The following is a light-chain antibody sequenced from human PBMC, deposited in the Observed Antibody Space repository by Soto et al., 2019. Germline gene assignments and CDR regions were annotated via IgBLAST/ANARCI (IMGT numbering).Light chain of an antibody. Sequence: AIQMTQSPSSLSASVGDRVTITCRASQAIRNDLGWYQQKPGRAPNLLIYAASTLQGGVPSRFSGSGSGTDFTLTINSLQPEDFATYYCLQDYDYPYTFGQGTKLEI. CDR2: AAS. CDR3: LQDYDYPYT. CDR1: QAIRND. J-gene: IGKJ2*01. V-gene: IGKV1-6*01.